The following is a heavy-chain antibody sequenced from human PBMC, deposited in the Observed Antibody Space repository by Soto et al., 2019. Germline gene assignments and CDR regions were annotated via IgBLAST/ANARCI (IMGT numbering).Heavy chain of an antibody. CDR1: GFTFSSYA. Sequence: GGSLRLSCAASGFTFSSYAMHWVRQAPGKGLEWVAVISFDGRNKYYADSVKGQFTFSRDNSKNKLYLQMKSLRAEDTAVYYCAKVVVRGAQDYYYYYGMDVWGQGTTVTVSS. CDR2: ISFDGRNK. V-gene: IGHV3-30*18. J-gene: IGHJ6*02. D-gene: IGHD3-10*01. CDR3: AKVVVRGAQDYYYYYGMDV.